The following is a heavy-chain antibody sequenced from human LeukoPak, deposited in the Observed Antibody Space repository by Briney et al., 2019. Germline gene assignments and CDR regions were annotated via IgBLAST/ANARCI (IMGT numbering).Heavy chain of an antibody. CDR1: GFTFSSYA. V-gene: IGHV4-59*01. D-gene: IGHD1-1*01. CDR2: IYYSGTT. CDR3: ARSGTNWASGYATDV. Sequence: GSLRLSCAASGFTFSSYAMSWVRQAPGKGLDWIGFIYYSGTTNYNPSLKSRVTISVDTSKNQFSLKLSSVTAADTAVYYCARSGTNWASGYATDVWGHGTTVTVSS. J-gene: IGHJ6*02.